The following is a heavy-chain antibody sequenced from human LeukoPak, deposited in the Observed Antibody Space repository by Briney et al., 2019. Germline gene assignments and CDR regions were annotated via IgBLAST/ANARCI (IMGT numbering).Heavy chain of an antibody. D-gene: IGHD5-12*01. Sequence: ASVKVSCKASGYTFTGYYMHWVRQAPGQGLEWMGWINPNSGGTNYAQKFQGRVTMTRETSISTAYMELSRLRSDDTAVYYCASGPPGGGYETFDYWGQGTLVTVSS. CDR2: INPNSGGT. CDR1: GYTFTGYY. V-gene: IGHV1-2*02. CDR3: ASGPPGGGYETFDY. J-gene: IGHJ4*02.